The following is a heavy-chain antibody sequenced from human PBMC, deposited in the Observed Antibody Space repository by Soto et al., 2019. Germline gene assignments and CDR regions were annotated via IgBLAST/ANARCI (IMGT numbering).Heavy chain of an antibody. D-gene: IGHD3-9*01. CDR1: GYSFTSYW. J-gene: IGHJ6*02. CDR3: AIPYDILTGIPPPYYYYGMDV. CDR2: IYPGDSDT. Sequence: PGESLKISCKGSGYSFTSYWIGWVSQMPGKGLEWMGIIYPGDSDTRYSPSFQGQVTISADKSISTAYLQWSSLKASDTAMYYCAIPYDILTGIPPPYYYYGMDVWGQGTTVTVSS. V-gene: IGHV5-51*01.